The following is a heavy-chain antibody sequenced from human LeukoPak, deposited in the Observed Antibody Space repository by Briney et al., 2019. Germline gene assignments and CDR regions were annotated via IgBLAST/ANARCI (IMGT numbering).Heavy chain of an antibody. V-gene: IGHV3-11*01. Sequence: GGSLRLSCAASGFTFSDYYMSWIRQAPGKGLEWVSYISSSGSTIYYADSVKGRFTISRDDAKNSLYLQMNSLRAEDTTVYYCARGSEVALVFDYWGQGTLVTVSS. D-gene: IGHD5-24*01. CDR2: ISSSGSTI. J-gene: IGHJ4*02. CDR1: GFTFSDYY. CDR3: ARGSEVALVFDY.